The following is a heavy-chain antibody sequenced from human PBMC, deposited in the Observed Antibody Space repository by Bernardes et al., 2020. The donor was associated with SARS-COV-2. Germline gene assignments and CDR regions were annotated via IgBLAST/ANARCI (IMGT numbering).Heavy chain of an antibody. V-gene: IGHV3-23*01. D-gene: IGHD2-21*02. CDR3: AKDHGGAYYFFDH. CDR2: FNGYGGST. CDR1: GFTFSSYG. Sequence: GSLRLSCAASGFTFSSYGMSWVRQVPGKGLEWVSSFNGYGGSTYYADSVKGRFTISRDNSKNTVFLQMSSLRAEDTAVYYCAKDHGGAYYFFDHWGRGTLVTVSS. J-gene: IGHJ4*02.